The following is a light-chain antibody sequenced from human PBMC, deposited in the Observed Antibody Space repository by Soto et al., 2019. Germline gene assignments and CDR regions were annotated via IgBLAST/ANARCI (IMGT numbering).Light chain of an antibody. CDR3: SSYARTHIV. CDR2: DVS. Sequence: QSALTQPPSASGSPGQSVAISCTGTSSDVGGYNYVSWYQQHPGKAPKLMIYDVSKRPSGVPDRFSGSKSGNTASLTVSGLQAEDEADYYCSSYARTHIVFGTGTKLTVL. CDR1: SSDVGGYNY. J-gene: IGLJ1*01. V-gene: IGLV2-8*01.